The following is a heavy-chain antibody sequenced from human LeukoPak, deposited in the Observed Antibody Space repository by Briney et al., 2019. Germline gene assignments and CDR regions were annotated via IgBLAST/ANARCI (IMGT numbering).Heavy chain of an antibody. D-gene: IGHD2-2*01. CDR2: INSDGSST. CDR3: ARAGWYCSSTSCSYFDY. CDR1: GFTFSSYW. V-gene: IGHV3-74*01. Sequence: GGSLRLSCAASGFTFSSYWMHWVRQAPGKGLVWVSRINSDGSSTSYADSVKGRFTISRDSAKNTLYLQMNSLRAEDTAVYYCARAGWYCSSTSCSYFDYWGQGTLVTVSS. J-gene: IGHJ4*02.